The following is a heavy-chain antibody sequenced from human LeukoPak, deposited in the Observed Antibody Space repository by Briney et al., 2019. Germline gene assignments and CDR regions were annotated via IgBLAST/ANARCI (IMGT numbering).Heavy chain of an antibody. J-gene: IGHJ6*03. CDR1: GYTFTSYD. D-gene: IGHD3-3*01. CDR2: MNPKSGNT. CDR3: ARGRSWSGYSHYYYYYMDV. Sequence: GASMKVSCKASGYTFTSYDINWVRQATGQGLEWMGWMNPKSGNTGYAQKFQGRVTMTRNTSISTAYMELSSLRSEDTAVYYCARGRSWSGYSHYYYYYMDVWGKGTTVTVSS. V-gene: IGHV1-8*01.